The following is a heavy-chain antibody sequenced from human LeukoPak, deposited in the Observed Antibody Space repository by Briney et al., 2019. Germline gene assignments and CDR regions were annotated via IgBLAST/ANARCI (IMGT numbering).Heavy chain of an antibody. CDR1: GGSISSSSYY. V-gene: IGHV4-39*01. Sequence: PSETLSLTCTVSGGSISSSSYYWGWIRQPPGKGLEWIGSIYYSGSTYYNPSLKSRVTISVDTSKNQFSLKLSSVTAADTAVYYCVRRELWFDPWGQGTLVTVSS. D-gene: IGHD1-7*01. J-gene: IGHJ5*02. CDR3: VRRELWFDP. CDR2: IYYSGST.